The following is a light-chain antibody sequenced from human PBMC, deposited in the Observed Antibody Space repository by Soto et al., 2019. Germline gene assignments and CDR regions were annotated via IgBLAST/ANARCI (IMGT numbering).Light chain of an antibody. CDR2: LNSDGSH. V-gene: IGLV4-69*01. J-gene: IGLJ2*01. CDR3: QTWGSGIEV. Sequence: QLVLTQSPSASASLGASVKLTCTLSSGHSNYAIAWHQQQSEKGPRYLMKLNSDGSHSKGDGIPDRFSGSSSGAERYLTISNLQSKDEADYYCQTWGSGIEVFGGGTKLTVL. CDR1: SGHSNYA.